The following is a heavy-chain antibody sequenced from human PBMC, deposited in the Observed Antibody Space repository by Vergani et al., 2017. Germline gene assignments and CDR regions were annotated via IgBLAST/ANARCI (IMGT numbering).Heavy chain of an antibody. CDR2: IHYSENT. V-gene: IGHV4-59*11. Sequence: QVQLQQWGPGLVKSSETLSLTCSVSFDSIRNLYCNWIRQPPGKGLEWIGSIHYSENTNYNPSLKTRVTISVDTSKNQFSLTLTSVTAADTAVYYCASDTHSGQRADRWGKGILVTVTS. J-gene: IGHJ5*02. D-gene: IGHD6-19*01. CDR1: FDSIRNLY. CDR3: ASDTHSGQRADR.